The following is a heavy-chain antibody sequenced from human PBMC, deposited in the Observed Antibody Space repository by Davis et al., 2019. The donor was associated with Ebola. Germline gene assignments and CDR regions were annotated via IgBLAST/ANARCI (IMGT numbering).Heavy chain of an antibody. CDR1: GYTFTSYG. V-gene: IGHV1-18*01. CDR2: ISAYNGNT. Sequence: ASAKVSCKASGYTFTSYGISWVRQAPGQGLEWMGWISAYNGNTNYAQKLQGRVTMTTDTSTSTAYMELRSLRSDDTAVYYCERDLGYVWGDREGYWGQGTLVTVSS. CDR3: ERDLGYVWGDREGY. J-gene: IGHJ4*02. D-gene: IGHD3-16*01.